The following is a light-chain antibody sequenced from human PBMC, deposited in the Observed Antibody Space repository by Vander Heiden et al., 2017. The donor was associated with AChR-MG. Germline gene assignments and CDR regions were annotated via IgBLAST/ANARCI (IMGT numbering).Light chain of an antibody. CDR2: EVS. J-gene: IGLJ2*01. V-gene: IGLV2-8*01. CDR3: SAYAGSPVV. Sequence: SALTHPPSASGSPGQSVTISSTRSSGDVGGYNYVCWYQQQPGKAPKLMIYEVSKRPSGVPDRFSGSKSGNTASLTVSGLQAEDEADYYCSAYAGSPVVFGGGTKLTVL. CDR1: SGDVGGYNY.